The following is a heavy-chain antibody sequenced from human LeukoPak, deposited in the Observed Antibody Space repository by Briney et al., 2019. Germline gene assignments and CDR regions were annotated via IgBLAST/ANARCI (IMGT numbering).Heavy chain of an antibody. Sequence: SETLSLTCTVSGGSISNYYWSWIRQPAGKGLEWIGRIYAGGTASYNPSLKSRVTMSADMSKNQLSLKLTSVTAADTAVYYCARQRGIAAAGIPDYWGQGTLVTVSS. CDR2: IYAGGTA. CDR1: GGSISNYY. D-gene: IGHD6-13*01. V-gene: IGHV4-4*07. CDR3: ARQRGIAAAGIPDY. J-gene: IGHJ4*02.